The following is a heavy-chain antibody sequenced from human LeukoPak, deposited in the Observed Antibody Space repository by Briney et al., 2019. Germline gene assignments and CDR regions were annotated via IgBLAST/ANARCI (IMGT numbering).Heavy chain of an antibody. CDR2: ISPSGGST. CDR1: GYTFTSNY. J-gene: IGHJ4*02. Sequence: ASVKVSCKAFGYTFTSNYMHWVRQAPGQGPEWMGVISPSGGSTTYAQKFQGRVTMTRDTSISTAYMELSRLTSDDTAVYYCARERFYASGSVYNRIDYWGQGTLVTVSS. D-gene: IGHD3-10*01. V-gene: IGHV1-2*02. CDR3: ARERFYASGSVYNRIDY.